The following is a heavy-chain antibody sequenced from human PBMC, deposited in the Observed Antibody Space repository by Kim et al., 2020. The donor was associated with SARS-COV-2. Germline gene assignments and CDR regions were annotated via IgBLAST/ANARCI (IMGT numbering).Heavy chain of an antibody. CDR2: ISSSSSYI. Sequence: GGSLRLSCAASGFTFSSYSMNWVRQAPGKGLEWVSSISSSSSYIYYADSVKGRFTISRDNAKNSLYLQMNSLRAEDTAVYYCARDLPYYYDSSGTRWVYYYGMDVWGQGTTVTVSS. J-gene: IGHJ6*02. V-gene: IGHV3-21*01. D-gene: IGHD3-22*01. CDR3: ARDLPYYYDSSGTRWVYYYGMDV. CDR1: GFTFSSYS.